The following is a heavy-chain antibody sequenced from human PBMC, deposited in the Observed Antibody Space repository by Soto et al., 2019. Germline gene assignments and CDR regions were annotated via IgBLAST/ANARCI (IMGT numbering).Heavy chain of an antibody. D-gene: IGHD3-22*01. J-gene: IGHJ3*01. CDR2: IYSGGTT. CDR1: GFTVGNNY. V-gene: IGHV3-66*01. CDR3: THSWTYYSDNSV. Sequence: EVQLVESGGGLVQPGGSLRLSCAVSGFTVGNNYMSWVRQAPGKGLEWVSLIYSGGTTGYADSVKGRFTISRDSSRNTVYLQMNNLKTEDTAVYYCTHSWTYYSDNSVWGQGTMVTVSS.